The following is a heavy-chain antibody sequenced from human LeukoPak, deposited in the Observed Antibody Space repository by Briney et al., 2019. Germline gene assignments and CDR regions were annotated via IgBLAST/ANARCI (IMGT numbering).Heavy chain of an antibody. D-gene: IGHD3-16*01. CDR2: INHSGST. V-gene: IGHV4-34*01. Sequence: SETLSLTCAVYGGSFSGYYWSWIRQPPGKGLEWLGEINHSGSTNYNPSLKSRVTISVDTSKNQFSLKLSSVTAADTAVYYCARGRTWGGRGGRYYFDHWGQGTLVTVSS. J-gene: IGHJ4*02. CDR3: ARGRTWGGRGGRYYFDH. CDR1: GGSFSGYY.